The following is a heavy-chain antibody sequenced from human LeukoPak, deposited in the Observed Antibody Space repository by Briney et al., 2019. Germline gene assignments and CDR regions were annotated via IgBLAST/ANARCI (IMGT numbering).Heavy chain of an antibody. J-gene: IGHJ5*02. CDR3: ARRRNSGPRQESWFDP. CDR2: INPNSGGT. CDR1: GYTFTGYY. Sequence: GASVKVSCKASGYTFTGYYMHWVRQAPGQGLEWMGWINPNSGGTNYAQKFQGRVTMTRDTSISTAYMELSRLRSDDTAVYYCARRRNSGPRQESWFDPWGQGTLVTVSS. V-gene: IGHV1-2*02. D-gene: IGHD6-19*01.